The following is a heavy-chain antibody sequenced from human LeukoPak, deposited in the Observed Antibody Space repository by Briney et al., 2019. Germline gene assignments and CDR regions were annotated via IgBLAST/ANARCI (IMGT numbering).Heavy chain of an antibody. CDR2: ITGSGGST. D-gene: IGHD3-22*01. J-gene: IGHJ5*02. Sequence: GGSQRLSCAASGFTFSTYAMSWVRQAPGKGLEWVSAITGSGGSTYYADSVKGRFTISRDNSDNTLHLQMNSLRAEDTAVYYCAKDREYYYDGPRQFDPWGQGTLVTVSS. CDR1: GFTFSTYA. V-gene: IGHV3-23*01. CDR3: AKDREYYYDGPRQFDP.